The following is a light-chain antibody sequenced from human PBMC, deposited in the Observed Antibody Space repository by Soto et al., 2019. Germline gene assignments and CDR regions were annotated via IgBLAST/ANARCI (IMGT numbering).Light chain of an antibody. V-gene: IGLV2-14*03. Sequence: QSVLTQPASGSGSPGQSITISCTGTSSDVGGYNYVSWYQHHPGKAPKLIIYDVSNRPPGVSNRFSGSKSGNTASLTISGLQPEDEADYYCSSYATSNTRQIVFGTGTKVTVL. J-gene: IGLJ1*01. CDR2: DVS. CDR3: SSYATSNTRQIV. CDR1: SSDVGGYNY.